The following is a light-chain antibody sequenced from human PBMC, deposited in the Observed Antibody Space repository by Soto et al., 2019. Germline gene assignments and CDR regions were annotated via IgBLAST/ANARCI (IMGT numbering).Light chain of an antibody. J-gene: IGKJ5*01. V-gene: IGKV3D-15*01. CDR1: QSVSNY. Sequence: EIVLTQSPVTLSLSPGERATLSCRASQSVSNYLAWYQQKPGQAPRLLIYDASNRATGIPARFSGSWSGTEFTLTISSRQSEDFAVYYCQQYNNVFPITFGQGTRLEIK. CDR3: QQYNNVFPIT. CDR2: DAS.